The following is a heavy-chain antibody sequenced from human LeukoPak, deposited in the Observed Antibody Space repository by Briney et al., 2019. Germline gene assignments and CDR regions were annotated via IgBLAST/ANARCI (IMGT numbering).Heavy chain of an antibody. Sequence: GESLKISCKGSGYSFTSYWIGWVRQMPGKGLEWMGIIYPGDSDTRYSPSFQGQVTISADKSISTAYLQWSSLKASDTAMYYCARQVQWIAARPDYFDYWGQGTLVTVSS. CDR3: ARQVQWIAARPDYFDY. D-gene: IGHD6-6*01. CDR1: GYSFTSYW. V-gene: IGHV5-51*01. J-gene: IGHJ4*02. CDR2: IYPGDSDT.